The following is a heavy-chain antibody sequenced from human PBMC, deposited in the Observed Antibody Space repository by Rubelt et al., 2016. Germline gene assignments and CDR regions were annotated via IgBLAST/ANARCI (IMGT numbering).Heavy chain of an antibody. CDR2: INHSGST. V-gene: IGHV4-34*01. J-gene: IGHJ6*02. CDR3: ARGEYDFWSGYSDGMDV. D-gene: IGHD3-3*01. Sequence: GKGLEWIGEINHSGSTNYNPSLKSRVTISVDTSKNQFSLKLSSVTAADTAVYYCARGEYDFWSGYSDGMDVWGQGTTVTVSS.